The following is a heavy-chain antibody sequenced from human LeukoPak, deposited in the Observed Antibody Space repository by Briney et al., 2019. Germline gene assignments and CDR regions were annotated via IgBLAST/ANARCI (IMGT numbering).Heavy chain of an antibody. J-gene: IGHJ5*02. CDR3: AKDLVSGSWFDP. Sequence: GGSLRLSCAASGFTFSSYGRHWVRQAPGKGLEWVAVISYDGSNKYYADSVKGRFTISRDNSKNTLYLQMNSLRAEDTAVYYCAKDLVSGSWFDPWGQGTLVTVSS. D-gene: IGHD3-10*01. CDR2: ISYDGSNK. CDR1: GFTFSSYG. V-gene: IGHV3-30*18.